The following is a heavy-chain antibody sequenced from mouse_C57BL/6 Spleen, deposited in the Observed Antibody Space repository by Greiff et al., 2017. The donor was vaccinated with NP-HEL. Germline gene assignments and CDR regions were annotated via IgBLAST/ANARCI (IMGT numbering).Heavy chain of an antibody. CDR1: GYTFTSYT. CDR3: ARWNDGYPYAMDY. J-gene: IGHJ4*01. D-gene: IGHD2-3*01. Sequence: VKLMESGAELARPGASVKMSCKASGYTFTSYTMHWVKQRPGQGLEWIGYINPSSGYTKYNQKFKDKATLTADKSSSTAYMQLSSLTSEDSAVYYCARWNDGYPYAMDYWGQGTSVTVSS. CDR2: INPSSGYT. V-gene: IGHV1-4*01.